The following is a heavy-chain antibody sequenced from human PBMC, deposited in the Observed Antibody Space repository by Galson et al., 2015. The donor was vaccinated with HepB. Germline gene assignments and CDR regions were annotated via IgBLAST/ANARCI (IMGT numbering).Heavy chain of an antibody. D-gene: IGHD5-24*01. CDR1: GCTFGSYI. Sequence: SLPLSCAASGCTFGSYIMMWVCQAPGQGLEWVSSISSSRTYIYYADSVKGRFTISRDNAKNSLYLQMNSLIAEDTAVYYCARDPDRDGYNWGYYYYYGMDVWGQGTTVTVSS. CDR2: ISSSRTYI. J-gene: IGHJ6*02. V-gene: IGHV3-21*01. CDR3: ARDPDRDGYNWGYYYYYGMDV.